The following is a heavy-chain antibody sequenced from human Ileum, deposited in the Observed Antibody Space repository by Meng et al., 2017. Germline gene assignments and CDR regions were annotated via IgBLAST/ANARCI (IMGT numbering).Heavy chain of an antibody. J-gene: IGHJ4*02. Sequence: GESLKISCAASGFTFSNYWMSWVRQAPGKGLERVANINQDESEKYYVDSVKGRFTISRDSAKNSLYLQMNSLREEDTAVYYCARDDSTGHYYFDYWGQGMLVTVSS. CDR2: INQDESEK. D-gene: IGHD3-22*01. V-gene: IGHV3-7*01. CDR3: ARDDSTGHYYFDY. CDR1: GFTFSNYW.